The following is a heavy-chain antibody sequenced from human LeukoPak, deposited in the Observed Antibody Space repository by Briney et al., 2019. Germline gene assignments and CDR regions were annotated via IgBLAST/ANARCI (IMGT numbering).Heavy chain of an antibody. CDR3: ARAKAYFFDY. CDR1: GFTFSNAW. Sequence: GGSLRLSCAASGFTFSNAWMSWVRQAPGKGLQYVSDISSNGGSTYYADSVKGRFTISRDNSKNTLYLQMGSLRAEDMAVYYCARAKAYFFDYWGQGTLVTVSS. V-gene: IGHV3-64*02. J-gene: IGHJ4*02. CDR2: ISSNGGST.